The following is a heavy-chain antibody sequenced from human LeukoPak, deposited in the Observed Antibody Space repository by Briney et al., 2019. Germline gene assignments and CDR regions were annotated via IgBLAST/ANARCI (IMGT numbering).Heavy chain of an antibody. CDR2: INHSGST. Sequence: SETLSLTCAVYGGSFSGYYWSWIRQPPGKGLEWIGEINHSGSTNYNPSLKSRVTISVDTSKNQFSLKLSSVTAADTAVYYCARGRGDHIVVATAIRYFDYWGQGTLVTVSS. J-gene: IGHJ4*02. D-gene: IGHD2-21*02. CDR3: ARGRGDHIVVATAIRYFDY. V-gene: IGHV4-34*01. CDR1: GGSFSGYY.